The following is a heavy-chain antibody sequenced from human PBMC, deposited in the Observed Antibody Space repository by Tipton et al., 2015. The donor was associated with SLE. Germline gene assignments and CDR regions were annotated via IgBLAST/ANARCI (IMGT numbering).Heavy chain of an antibody. V-gene: IGHV4-34*01. CDR1: GGSFSGYY. J-gene: IGHJ3*02. CDR2: INHSGST. D-gene: IGHD5-24*01. CDR3: ARQGRDDAFDI. Sequence: TLSLTCAVYGGSFSGYYWSWIRQPPGKGLEWIGEINHSGSTNYNPSLKSRVTMSVDMSKSQFSLNLRSVTAADTAVYYCARQGRDDAFDIWGQGTMVTVSS.